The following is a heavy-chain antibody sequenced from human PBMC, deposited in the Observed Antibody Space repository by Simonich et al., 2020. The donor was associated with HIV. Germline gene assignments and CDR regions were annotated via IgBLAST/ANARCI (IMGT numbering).Heavy chain of an antibody. CDR3: ARLTAGGLGEYFQH. D-gene: IGHD6-13*01. CDR1: GGSFSGYY. Sequence: QVQLQQWGAGLLKPSETLSLTCAVYGGSFSGYYWSWIRQTPGKGLEWIGEIHHSGSTNYNPSRKSRVTISVDTSKNQFSLKLSSVTAADTAVYYCARLTAGGLGEYFQHWGQGTLVTVSS. J-gene: IGHJ1*01. CDR2: IHHSGST. V-gene: IGHV4-34*01.